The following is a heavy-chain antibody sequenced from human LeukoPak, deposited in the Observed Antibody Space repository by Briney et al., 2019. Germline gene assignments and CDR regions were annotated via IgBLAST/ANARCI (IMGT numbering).Heavy chain of an antibody. CDR2: ISYDGSNR. CDR1: GFTFSSYA. Sequence: GGSLRLSCAASGFTFSSYAMHWVRQAPGKGLEWVAVISYDGSNRYYADSVKGRFTISRDNSKNTLYLQMNSLRAEDTAVYYCARGGYDYWGQGTLVTVSS. CDR3: ARGGYDY. J-gene: IGHJ4*02. D-gene: IGHD5-18*01. V-gene: IGHV3-30-3*01.